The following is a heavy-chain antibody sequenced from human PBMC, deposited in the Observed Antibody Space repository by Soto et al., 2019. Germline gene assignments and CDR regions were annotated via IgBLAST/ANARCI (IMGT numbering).Heavy chain of an antibody. V-gene: IGHV3-23*01. CDR2: ISGSGGST. Sequence: GGSLRLSCAASGFTFSSYAMSWVRQAPGKGLEWVSAISGSGGSTYYADSVKGRFTISRDNSKNTLYLQMNSLRAEDTAVYYCAKDLGLLYDFWSGYDFDYWGQGTLVTVSS. D-gene: IGHD3-3*01. CDR1: GFTFSSYA. CDR3: AKDLGLLYDFWSGYDFDY. J-gene: IGHJ4*02.